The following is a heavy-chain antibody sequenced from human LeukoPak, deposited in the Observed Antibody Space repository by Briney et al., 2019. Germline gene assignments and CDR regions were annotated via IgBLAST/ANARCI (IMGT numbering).Heavy chain of an antibody. CDR1: GFTFSSYA. Sequence: GGSLRLSCAASGFTFSSYAMSWVRQAPGKGLEWVSAIGGSGGSTYYADSVKGRFTISRDNSKNTLYLQMNSLRAEDTAVYYCAKVTRYSSGWYYFDYWGQGTLVTVSS. V-gene: IGHV3-23*01. CDR2: IGGSGGST. CDR3: AKVTRYSSGWYYFDY. D-gene: IGHD6-19*01. J-gene: IGHJ4*02.